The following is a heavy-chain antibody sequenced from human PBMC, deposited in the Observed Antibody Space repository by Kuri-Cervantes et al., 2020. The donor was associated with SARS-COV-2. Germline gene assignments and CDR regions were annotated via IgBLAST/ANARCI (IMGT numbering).Heavy chain of an antibody. CDR3: AKDRDYYDSSGSSFDY. J-gene: IGHJ4*02. V-gene: IGHV3-30*18. CDR1: GFTFNTYA. D-gene: IGHD3-22*01. CDR2: ITYDGSHK. Sequence: GESLKISCAASGFTFNTYAMHWVRQAPGKGLEWVALITYDGSHKYYADSVKGRFTISRDNSKSTLDLQMNSLRAEDTAVYYCAKDRDYYDSSGSSFDYWGQGTLVTVSS.